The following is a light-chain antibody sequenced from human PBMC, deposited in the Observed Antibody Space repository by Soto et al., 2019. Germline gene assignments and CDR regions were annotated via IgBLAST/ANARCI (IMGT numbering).Light chain of an antibody. V-gene: IGKV1-33*01. CDR2: DAS. J-gene: IGKJ5*01. CDR1: QDISKN. Sequence: IQMTQSPSSLSASVGDRVTITCQASQDISKNLNWYQQKPGKAPKLQIYDASSLQTGVPSRFSGRESATHFTFTISSLQPEDMATYYCQQYDNLLPITFGQGTRLEIK. CDR3: QQYDNLLPIT.